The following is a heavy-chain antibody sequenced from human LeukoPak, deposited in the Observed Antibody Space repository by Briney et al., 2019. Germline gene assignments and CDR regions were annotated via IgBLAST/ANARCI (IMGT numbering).Heavy chain of an antibody. J-gene: IGHJ4*02. CDR3: ARGRHYGDYVDY. Sequence: ASVKVSCKASGYTFTSYGISWVRQATGQGLEWMGWMNPNSGNTGYAQKFQGRVTITRNTSISTAYMELSSLRSEDTAVYYCARGRHYGDYVDYWGQGTLVTVSS. V-gene: IGHV1-8*03. CDR1: GYTFTSYG. CDR2: MNPNSGNT. D-gene: IGHD4-17*01.